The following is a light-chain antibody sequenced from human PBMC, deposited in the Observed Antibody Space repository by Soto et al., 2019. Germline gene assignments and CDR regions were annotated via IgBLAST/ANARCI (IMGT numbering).Light chain of an antibody. CDR1: QSVSSSY. J-gene: IGKJ1*01. Sequence: EIVLTPSPGTLSLSPGEGAPLSCRARQSVSSSYLAWYQQKPGQAPRLLIYGASSRATGIPDRFSGSGSGTDFTLTISRLEPEDFAVYYCQQYGSSPTWTFGQGTKVDI. CDR2: GAS. CDR3: QQYGSSPTWT. V-gene: IGKV3-20*01.